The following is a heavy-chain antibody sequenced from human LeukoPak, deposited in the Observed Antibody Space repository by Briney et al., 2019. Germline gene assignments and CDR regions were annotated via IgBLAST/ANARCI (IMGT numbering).Heavy chain of an antibody. V-gene: IGHV3-53*01. CDR1: GFTVSSTY. CDR3: AKDTVGKAAAGTPNIAYYYYYGMDV. Sequence: GGSLRLSWPASGFTVSSTYMSWVRQAPGKGLEWVSVIYSGGGTYYADSVKGRFTISRDNSKNMLYLQMNSLRAEDTAVYYCAKDTVGKAAAGTPNIAYYYYYGMDVWGQGTTVTVSS. D-gene: IGHD6-13*01. J-gene: IGHJ6*02. CDR2: IYSGGGT.